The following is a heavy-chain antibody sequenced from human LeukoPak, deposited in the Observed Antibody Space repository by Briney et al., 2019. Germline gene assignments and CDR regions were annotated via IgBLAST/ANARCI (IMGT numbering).Heavy chain of an antibody. CDR2: IYYSGYT. Sequence: PSETLSLTCTVSGGSISSYYWSWIRQPPGKGLEWIGCIYYSGYTNYKSSLKSRVTISLHTSKNQFSLRLSSVNAADTAVYYCVRDRHWTNDWVFDYWGQGTLVTVSS. D-gene: IGHD1/OR15-1a*01. J-gene: IGHJ4*02. CDR3: VRDRHWTNDWVFDY. V-gene: IGHV4-59*01. CDR1: GGSISSYY.